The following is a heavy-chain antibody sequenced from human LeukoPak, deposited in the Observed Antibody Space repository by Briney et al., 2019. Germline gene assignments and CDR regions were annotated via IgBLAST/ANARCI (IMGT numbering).Heavy chain of an antibody. D-gene: IGHD3-10*01. Sequence: ASVKVSCKASGYTFTSDYMHWVRQAPGQGLEWMGIINPSGGGTSYAQKFQGRVTMTRDTSTSTVYMELSSLRSEDTAVYYCARDLTDHYYGRDYYYYMDVWGKGTTVTISS. CDR3: ARDLTDHYYGRDYYYYMDV. CDR2: INPSGGGT. CDR1: GYTFTSDY. V-gene: IGHV1-46*01. J-gene: IGHJ6*03.